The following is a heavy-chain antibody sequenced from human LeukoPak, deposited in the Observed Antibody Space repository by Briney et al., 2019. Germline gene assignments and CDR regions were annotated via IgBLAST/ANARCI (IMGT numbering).Heavy chain of an antibody. CDR1: GFTISSYE. J-gene: IGHJ6*03. CDR2: ISSSGSTI. V-gene: IGHV3-48*03. D-gene: IGHD1-7*01. Sequence: GGSLRLSCAASGFTISSYEMNSGREAPGKGLEWVSHISSSGSTILYADSVKGRFTISRDNAKNSLYLQMNSLRPEDTAVYYCARVELAPYYYFMDVWGKGTTVTVSS. CDR3: ARVELAPYYYFMDV.